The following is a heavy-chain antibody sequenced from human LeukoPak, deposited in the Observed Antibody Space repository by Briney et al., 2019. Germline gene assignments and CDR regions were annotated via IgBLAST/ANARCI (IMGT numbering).Heavy chain of an antibody. J-gene: IGHJ4*02. CDR1: GYTFTSYY. Sequence: ASVKVSCKASGYTFTSYYMHWVRQAPGQGLEWMGIINPSGGSTSYAQKFQGRVTMTRDMSTSTVYMELSSLRSEDTAVYYCARGGLSDYYDSSGYYGELRYWGQGTLVTVSS. V-gene: IGHV1-46*01. D-gene: IGHD3-22*01. CDR3: ARGGLSDYYDSSGYYGELRY. CDR2: INPSGGST.